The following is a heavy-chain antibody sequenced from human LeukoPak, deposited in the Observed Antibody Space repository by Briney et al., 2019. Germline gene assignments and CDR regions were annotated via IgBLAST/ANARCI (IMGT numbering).Heavy chain of an antibody. CDR2: IKQDGSEK. Sequence: LPGGSLSLSCAASGFTFSSYWMSWVRQAPGKGLEWVANIKQDGSEKYYVDSVKGRFTISRDNAKNSLYLQMNSLRAEDTAVYYCARSGNIAVAGIDYWGQGTLVTVSS. D-gene: IGHD6-19*01. CDR3: ARSGNIAVAGIDY. J-gene: IGHJ4*02. V-gene: IGHV3-7*01. CDR1: GFTFSSYW.